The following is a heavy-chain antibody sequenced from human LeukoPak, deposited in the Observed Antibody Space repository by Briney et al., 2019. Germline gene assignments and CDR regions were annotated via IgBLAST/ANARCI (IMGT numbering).Heavy chain of an antibody. V-gene: IGHV3-30*04. D-gene: IGHD4-17*01. Sequence: GGSLRLSCAASGFTFNSYAMHWVRQAPGKGLEWVAVTSYDGSNKYYAGSVKGQFTISRDNSKNTLYLQMNSLRAEDTAVYYCAQEGEWTTTVSPFDYWGQETLVTVSS. CDR1: GFTFNSYA. J-gene: IGHJ4*02. CDR3: AQEGEWTTTVSPFDY. CDR2: TSYDGSNK.